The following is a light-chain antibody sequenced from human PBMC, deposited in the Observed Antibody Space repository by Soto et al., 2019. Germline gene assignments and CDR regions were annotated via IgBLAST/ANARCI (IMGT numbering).Light chain of an antibody. V-gene: IGKV3-15*01. CDR1: QSVSSN. Sequence: ETVMTQSAATLSVSPGERATLSCRASQSVSSNLAWYQQKPGQAPRLLIYGASTSVTGIPARFSGSGSGTEFTLTISSLQSEDFAVYYCQQYNNWPRTFGQGTKVEIK. J-gene: IGKJ1*01. CDR3: QQYNNWPRT. CDR2: GAS.